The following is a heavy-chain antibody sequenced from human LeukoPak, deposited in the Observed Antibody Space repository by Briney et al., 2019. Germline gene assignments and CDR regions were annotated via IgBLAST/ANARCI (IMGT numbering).Heavy chain of an antibody. D-gene: IGHD3-3*01. V-gene: IGHV1-2*02. Sequence: ASVKVSCKASGYSFTTDDITWVRQAPGQGLEWMGLINPHTGAANYSQKFQGRVTMTRDTSISTSYMHLTRLKFDDTAVYYCARGKSGYSPWGQGTPVTVSS. CDR3: ARGKSGYSP. CDR1: GYSFTTDD. CDR2: INPHTGAA. J-gene: IGHJ4*02.